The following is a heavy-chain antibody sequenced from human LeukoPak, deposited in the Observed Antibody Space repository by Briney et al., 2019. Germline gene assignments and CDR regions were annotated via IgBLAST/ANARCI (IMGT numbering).Heavy chain of an antibody. CDR1: GFTVSSNY. D-gene: IGHD3-10*01. CDR2: IYSGGST. Sequence: GGSLRLSCAASGFTVSSNYMSWVRQAAGKGLEWVSVIYSGGSTYYADSVKGRSTISRDNSKNTLYLQMNSLRAEESAVYYCAKSPLSGSDYYYYMDVWGKGTTVTVSS. CDR3: AKSPLSGSDYYYYMDV. V-gene: IGHV3-66*01. J-gene: IGHJ6*03.